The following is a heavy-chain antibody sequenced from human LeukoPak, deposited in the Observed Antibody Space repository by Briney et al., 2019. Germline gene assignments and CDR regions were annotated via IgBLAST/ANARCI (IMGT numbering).Heavy chain of an antibody. J-gene: IGHJ4*02. V-gene: IGHV4-59*01. Sequence: SETLSLTCTVSGGSISSYYWSWIRQPPGKGLKWIGYIYYSRSNNYNPSLKSRVTISVDTSKSPFSLTLSSVTAADTAVYYCARFRSREGVSFDYWGQGTLVSVS. CDR2: IYYSRSN. CDR1: GGSISSYY. CDR3: ARFRSREGVSFDY. D-gene: IGHD3-10*01.